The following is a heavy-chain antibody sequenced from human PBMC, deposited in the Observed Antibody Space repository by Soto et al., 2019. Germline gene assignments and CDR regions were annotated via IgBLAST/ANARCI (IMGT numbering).Heavy chain of an antibody. V-gene: IGHV4-59*08. D-gene: IGHD6-19*01. CDR2: IYYSGST. Sequence: QVQLQESGPGLVKPSETLSLTCTVSGGSISSYYWSWIRQPPGKGLEWIGYIYYSGSTNYNPSLKSRVTIYVDTSKNQFSLKLSSVTAADTAVYYCARGAVAGGYYYGMDVWGQGTTVTVSS. CDR3: ARGAVAGGYYYGMDV. J-gene: IGHJ6*02. CDR1: GGSISSYY.